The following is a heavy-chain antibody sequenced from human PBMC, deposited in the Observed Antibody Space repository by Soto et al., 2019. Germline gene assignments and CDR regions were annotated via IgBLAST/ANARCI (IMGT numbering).Heavy chain of an antibody. D-gene: IGHD4-4*01. J-gene: IGHJ6*03. CDR2: INHSGST. CDR3: ARGANYLYYYYMDV. V-gene: IGHV4-34*01. CDR1: GGSFSGYY. Sequence: PSETLSLTCAVYGGSFSGYYWSWIRQPPGKGLEWIGEINHSGSTNYNPSLKSRVTISVDTSKNQFSLKLSSVTAADTAVYYCARGANYLYYYYMDVWGKGTTVTVSS.